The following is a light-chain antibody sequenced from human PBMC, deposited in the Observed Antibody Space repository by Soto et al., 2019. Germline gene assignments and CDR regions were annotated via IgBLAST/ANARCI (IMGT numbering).Light chain of an antibody. CDR2: DVS. Sequence: QSALTQPRSVSGSPGQSVTISCAGTSSDVGGYNYVSWYQQHPGKAPKLMIYDVSKRPSGVPDRSSGSKSGNTASLTISGLQAEDEADYYCCSYAGRYTYIFGTGTKGTVL. CDR1: SSDVGGYNY. V-gene: IGLV2-11*01. CDR3: CSYAGRYTYI. J-gene: IGLJ1*01.